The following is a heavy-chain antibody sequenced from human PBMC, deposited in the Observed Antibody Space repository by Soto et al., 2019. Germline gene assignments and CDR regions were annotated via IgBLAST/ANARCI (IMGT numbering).Heavy chain of an antibody. CDR2: INAGNGNT. CDR1: GYTFTSYA. Sequence: ASVKVSCKASGYTFTSYAMHWVRQAPGQRLEWMGWINAGNGNTKYSQKFQGRVTITRDTSASTAYMELSSLRSEDTAVYYCARDIVVVPAAIRFYYYYGMDVWGQGTTVTVS. D-gene: IGHD2-2*01. J-gene: IGHJ6*02. V-gene: IGHV1-3*01. CDR3: ARDIVVVPAAIRFYYYYGMDV.